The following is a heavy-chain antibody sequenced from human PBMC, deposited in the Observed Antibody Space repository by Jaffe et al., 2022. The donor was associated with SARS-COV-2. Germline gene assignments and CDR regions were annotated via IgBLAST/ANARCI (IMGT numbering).Heavy chain of an antibody. CDR2: VNPDGRAT. D-gene: IGHD4-4*01. CDR3: ARDLAVN. J-gene: IGHJ4*02. CDR1: GFTFSSDW. Sequence: EVQLVESGGGLVQPGGSLRLSCAASGFTFSSDWMHWVRQAPGKGLMWVARVNPDGRATSYADSVKGRFTASRDNAKNTLYLQMSSLRGEDTAIYYCARDLAVNWGRGTLVTVSP. V-gene: IGHV3-74*01.